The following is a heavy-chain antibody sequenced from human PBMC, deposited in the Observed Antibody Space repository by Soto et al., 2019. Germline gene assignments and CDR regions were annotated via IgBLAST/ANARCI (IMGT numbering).Heavy chain of an antibody. D-gene: IGHD4-17*01. CDR3: ARGPATVTDADNWFDP. CDR2: MNPNSGNT. CDR1: GYTFTSYD. V-gene: IGHV1-8*01. J-gene: IGHJ5*02. Sequence: QVQLVQSGAEVKKPGASVKVSCKASGYTFTSYDINWVRQATGQGLEWMGWMNPNSGNTGYAQKFQGRVTMTRNTSISTAYMELSSLRSEDTAVYYCARGPATVTDADNWFDPWGQGTLVTVSS.